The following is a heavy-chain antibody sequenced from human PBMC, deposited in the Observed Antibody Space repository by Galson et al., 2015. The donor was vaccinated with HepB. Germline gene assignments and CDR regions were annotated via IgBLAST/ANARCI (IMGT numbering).Heavy chain of an antibody. CDR1: GYSFVNYW. CDR2: IWPRDSNT. J-gene: IGHJ5*01. V-gene: IGHV5-51*03. D-gene: IGHD2-15*01. CDR3: ARGVAASGLSYWLDS. Sequence: SGAEVKKPGKSLQISCETSGYSFVNYWIVWLRQLPGKDLEWMGIIWPRDSNTVYSPSFQGQVTISADKSISTAVLQWRSLKTSDTAIYYCARGVAASGLSYWLDSWGQGTLVTVST.